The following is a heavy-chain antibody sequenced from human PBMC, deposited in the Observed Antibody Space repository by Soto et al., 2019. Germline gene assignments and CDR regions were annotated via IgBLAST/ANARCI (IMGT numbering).Heavy chain of an antibody. Sequence: SETLSLTCAVYGGSFSSYYWSWIRQPPGKGLEWIGEINHSGSTNYNPSLKSRVTISVDTSKNQFSLKLSSVTAADTAVYYCARKGVRWWLPKGERIAAAGTFDYWGQGTLVTVSS. CDR3: ARKGVRWWLPKGERIAAAGTFDY. CDR1: GGSFSSYY. CDR2: INHSGST. D-gene: IGHD6-13*01. J-gene: IGHJ4*02. V-gene: IGHV4-34*01.